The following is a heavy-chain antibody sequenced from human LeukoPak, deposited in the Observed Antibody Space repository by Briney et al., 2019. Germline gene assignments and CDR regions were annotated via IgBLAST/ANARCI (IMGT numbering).Heavy chain of an antibody. CDR2: IYRGGST. V-gene: IGHV3-53*04. D-gene: IGHD3-22*01. CDR3: ARESGLLGDY. CDR1: GFTVSSNY. J-gene: IGHJ4*02. Sequence: TGGSLRLSCAASGFTVSSNYMSWVRQAPGKGLEWVSVIYRGGSTYYADFVKGRFTISRHNSKNTLYLQMNSLRAEDTAMYYCARESGLLGDYWGQGTLVTVSS.